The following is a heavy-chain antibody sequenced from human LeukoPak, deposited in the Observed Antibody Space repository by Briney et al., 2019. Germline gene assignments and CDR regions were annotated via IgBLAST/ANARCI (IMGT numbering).Heavy chain of an antibody. D-gene: IGHD3-10*01. J-gene: IGHJ4*02. V-gene: IGHV3-23*01. CDR1: GFTFNTYA. CDR2: ISGSGGST. Sequence: GGSLRLSCAASGFTFNTYAMSWVRQAPGKGLEWVSAISGSGGSTYYADSVKGRFTISRDNSKNTLYLQMNSLRAEDTAVYYCAKVPSITMVRGVITFDYWGQGTLVTVSS. CDR3: AKVPSITMVRGVITFDY.